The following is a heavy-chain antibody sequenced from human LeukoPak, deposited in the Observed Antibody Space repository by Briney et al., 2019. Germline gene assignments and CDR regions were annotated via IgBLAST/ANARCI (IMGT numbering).Heavy chain of an antibody. V-gene: IGHV1-18*01. J-gene: IGHJ6*02. CDR2: ISAYNGNT. CDR1: GYTFTSYG. Sequence: AAVKVSCKSSGYTFTSYGISWVRQAPGQGLEWMGWISAYNGNTNYAQKLQGRVTMTTDTSTSTAYMELRSLRSDDTAVYYCARDLSSYGDYPELPVYYYYGMDVWGQGTTVTVSS. CDR3: ARDLSSYGDYPELPVYYYYGMDV. D-gene: IGHD4-17*01.